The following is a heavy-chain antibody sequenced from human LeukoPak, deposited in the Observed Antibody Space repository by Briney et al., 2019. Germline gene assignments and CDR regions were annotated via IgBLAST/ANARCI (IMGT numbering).Heavy chain of an antibody. J-gene: IGHJ3*02. D-gene: IGHD6-19*01. Sequence: ASVKVSCKASGYTFTKFGVSWLRQAPGQGLEWLGWFSAYNGNTNYAQNFQGRVTLTTDTSTSTAYLELTSLRSDDTAVYYCARALRWDSSSAFDIWGQGTMVTVSS. CDR2: FSAYNGNT. V-gene: IGHV1-18*01. CDR1: GYTFTKFG. CDR3: ARALRWDSSSAFDI.